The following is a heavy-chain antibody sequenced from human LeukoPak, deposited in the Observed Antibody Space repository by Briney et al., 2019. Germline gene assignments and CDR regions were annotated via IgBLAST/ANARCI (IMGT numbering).Heavy chain of an antibody. Sequence: SQTLSLTCAISGDSVSSNCAAWDWIRQSPSRGLEWLGRTYYKSKWYNDYAVSVKSRIILNADTSKNQFSLQLNSVTPEDTAVYYCARKSGGPFDYWGQGTLVTVSS. CDR3: ARKSGGPFDY. V-gene: IGHV6-1*01. CDR2: TYYKSKWYN. D-gene: IGHD3-16*01. CDR1: GDSVSSNCAA. J-gene: IGHJ4*02.